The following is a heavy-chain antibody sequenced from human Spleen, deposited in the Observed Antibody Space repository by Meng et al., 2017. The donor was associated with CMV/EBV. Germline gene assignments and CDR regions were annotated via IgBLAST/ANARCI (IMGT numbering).Heavy chain of an antibody. CDR3: AKDMDPMYCSSTSCYVYYYGMDV. V-gene: IGHV3-30*09. J-gene: IGHJ6*02. CDR1: GFHFRSYA. Sequence: GGSLRLSCVASGFHFRSYAMHWVRQAPGKGLECVAVTSYDGSNKYYGDSVKGRFAISRDNSKDSLYLQMNSLRAEDTALYYCAKDMDPMYCSSTSCYVYYYGMDVWGQGTTVTVSS. D-gene: IGHD2-2*01. CDR2: TSYDGSNK.